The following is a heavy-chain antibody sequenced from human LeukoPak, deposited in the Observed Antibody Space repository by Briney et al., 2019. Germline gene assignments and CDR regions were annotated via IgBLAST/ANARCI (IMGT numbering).Heavy chain of an antibody. CDR1: GFTFGDYT. D-gene: IGHD3-22*01. Sequence: GGSLRLSCTASGFTFGDYTLSWFRQAPGKGLEWVGFISSKARGGTVENAASVKGRFTISRDDSKNIGYLQMNSLRAEDTAVYYCAKASAMIVVVSKHFDYWGQGTLVTVSS. CDR3: AKASAMIVVVSKHFDY. V-gene: IGHV3-49*03. CDR2: ISSKARGGTV. J-gene: IGHJ4*02.